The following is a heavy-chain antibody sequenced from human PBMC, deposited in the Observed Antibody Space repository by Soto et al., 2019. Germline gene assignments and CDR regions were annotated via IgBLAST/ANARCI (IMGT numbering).Heavy chain of an antibody. CDR2: INPSGGST. CDR1: GYTFTSYY. J-gene: IGHJ6*02. CDR3: AGQLGVDYYYGMDV. V-gene: IGHV1-46*01. D-gene: IGHD6-6*01. Sequence: QVQLVQSGAEVKKPGASVKVSCKASGYTFTSYYMHWVRQAPGQGLAWMGIINPSGGSTSYAQKFQGRVTMNRDTSTSTVYMELSRLRSEDTAVYYCAGQLGVDYYYGMDVWGQVSTVTVSS.